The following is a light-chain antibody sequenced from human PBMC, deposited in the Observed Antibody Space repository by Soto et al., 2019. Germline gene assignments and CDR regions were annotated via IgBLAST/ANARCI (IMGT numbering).Light chain of an antibody. Sequence: AIQLTQSPSSLSASVGDRVTITCRASQGIRTLLAWYQQKQGKAPKVLIYESSLLQSGVPSRLRGSGYGTDLTITISSMKNEDFETYYCQQANNSTITFGQGTRLEIK. CDR2: ESS. CDR1: QGIRTL. CDR3: QQANNSTIT. J-gene: IGKJ5*01. V-gene: IGKV1D-13*01.